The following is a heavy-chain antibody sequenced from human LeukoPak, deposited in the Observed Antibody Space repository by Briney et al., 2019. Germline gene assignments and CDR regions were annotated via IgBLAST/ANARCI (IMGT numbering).Heavy chain of an antibody. CDR1: GYTFTDFH. Sequence: GASVKVSCKASGYTFTDFHIHWVRQAPGQGLEWMGWINANSGGTNYAQKFQGRVTMTRDTSISTAYMELSRLRSDDTAVYYCARVYDCSSTSCYWNAYWGQGTLVTVSS. CDR3: ARVYDCSSTSCYWNAY. V-gene: IGHV1-2*02. CDR2: INANSGGT. D-gene: IGHD2-2*01. J-gene: IGHJ4*02.